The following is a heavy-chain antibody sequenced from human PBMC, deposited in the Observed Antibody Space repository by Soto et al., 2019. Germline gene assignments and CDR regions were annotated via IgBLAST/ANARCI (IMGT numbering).Heavy chain of an antibody. CDR3: ARGSNAGLDY. J-gene: IGHJ4*02. Sequence: QVQVVQSGAEVNKPGASVKVSCKASGYTFRAYRMNWVRQAPGQRLEWMGWINGVNGNTEYSQTFRGRVTITRDTSASIAYMELSSLRPEDTAVYYCARGSNAGLDYWGQGTLVTVSS. CDR1: GYTFRAYR. V-gene: IGHV1-3*01. D-gene: IGHD4-4*01. CDR2: INGVNGNT.